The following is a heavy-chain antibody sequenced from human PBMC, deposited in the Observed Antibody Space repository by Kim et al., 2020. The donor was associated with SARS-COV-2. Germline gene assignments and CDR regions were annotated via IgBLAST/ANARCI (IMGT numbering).Heavy chain of an antibody. J-gene: IGHJ4*02. D-gene: IGHD3-10*01. V-gene: IGHV3-30*01. CDR3: ARDRESSGSYLDY. Sequence: AGAVKVRFTIYRDNSRYTLYLQMHSLRSEDTAMYFCARDRESSGSYLDYWGQGTLVTVSS.